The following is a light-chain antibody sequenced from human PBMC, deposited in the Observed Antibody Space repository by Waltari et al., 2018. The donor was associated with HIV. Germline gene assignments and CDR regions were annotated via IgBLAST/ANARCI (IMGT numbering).Light chain of an antibody. CDR2: EVT. Sequence: QAALTQPASMSGSPGQSITIPCKGTSSNVGSDDLFSWYQQHPGEAPKLIIYEVTKRPSGVSNRFSGSKSGNTASLTISGLQAEDEADYYCCSCPRSGIRYVFGTGTKVTVL. V-gene: IGLV2-23*02. CDR1: SSNVGSDDL. CDR3: CSCPRSGIRYV. J-gene: IGLJ1*01.